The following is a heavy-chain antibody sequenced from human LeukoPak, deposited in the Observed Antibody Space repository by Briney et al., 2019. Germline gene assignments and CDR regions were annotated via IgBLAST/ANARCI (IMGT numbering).Heavy chain of an antibody. CDR1: GGTFSSYA. Sequence: ASVKVSCKASGGTFSSYAISWVRQAPGQGLEWMGGIIPIFGTANYAQKFQGRVTITADESTSTAYMELCSLRSEDTAVYYCAGGTTAMDYYYYYGMDVWGQGTTVTVSS. CDR2: IIPIFGTA. J-gene: IGHJ6*02. V-gene: IGHV1-69*13. D-gene: IGHD5-18*01. CDR3: AGGTTAMDYYYYYGMDV.